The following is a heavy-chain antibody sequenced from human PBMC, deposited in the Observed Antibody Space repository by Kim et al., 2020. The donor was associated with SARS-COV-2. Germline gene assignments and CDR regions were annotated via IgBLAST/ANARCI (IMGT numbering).Heavy chain of an antibody. CDR2: IYYSGST. CDR3: ARPIAVAGIYHGDELAAF. J-gene: IGHJ3*01. Sequence: SETLSLTCTVSGGSISSYYWSWIRQPPGKGLEWIGYIYYSGSTNYNPSLKSRVTISVDTSKNQFSLKLSSVTAADTAVYYCARPIAVAGIYHGDELAAF. D-gene: IGHD6-19*01. CDR1: GGSISSYY. V-gene: IGHV4-59*01.